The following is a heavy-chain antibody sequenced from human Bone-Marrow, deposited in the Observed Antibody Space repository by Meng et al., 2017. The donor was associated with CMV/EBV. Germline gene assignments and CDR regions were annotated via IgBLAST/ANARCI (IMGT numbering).Heavy chain of an antibody. D-gene: IGHD2-2*01. V-gene: IGHV4-34*01. CDR3: ARGPAPPRAGRPLLSVHP. CDR1: GGSFSGYY. CDR2: INHSGST. J-gene: IGHJ5*02. Sequence: SETLSLTCAVYGGSFSGYYWSWIRQPPGKGLEWIGEINHSGSTNYNPSLKSRVTISVDTSKNQFSLKLSSVTAADTAVYYCARGPAPPRAGRPLLSVHPCGQGTLVTVSS.